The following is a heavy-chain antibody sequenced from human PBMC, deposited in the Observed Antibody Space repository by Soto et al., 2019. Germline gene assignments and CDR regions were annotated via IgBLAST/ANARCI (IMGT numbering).Heavy chain of an antibody. Sequence: EVQLVESGGGLVQPGGSLRLSCAASGFTVSTYWMHWVRQVPGKGLVWVSRINSDGSSTYYADSVKGRFTISRDNAKNTVYVQMNSLRAEDTAVYYCARGASGSNYFDYWGQGTLVTVSS. J-gene: IGHJ4*02. CDR3: ARGASGSNYFDY. D-gene: IGHD1-26*01. CDR2: INSDGSST. CDR1: GFTVSTYW. V-gene: IGHV3-74*01.